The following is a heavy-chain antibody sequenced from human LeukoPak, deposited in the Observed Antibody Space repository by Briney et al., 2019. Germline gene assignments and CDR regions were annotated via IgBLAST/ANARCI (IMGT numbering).Heavy chain of an antibody. CDR2: ISGSGGST. J-gene: IGHJ4*02. CDR1: GFTFSSYA. Sequence: GGSLRLSCAASGFTFSSYAMSWVRQAPGKGLEWVSAISGSGGSTYYADSVKGRFTISRDNSKNTLYLQMSSLRTEDTAIYYCAKDVVPDSGWDLDYWGQGTLVTVSS. V-gene: IGHV3-23*01. D-gene: IGHD6-19*01. CDR3: AKDVVPDSGWDLDY.